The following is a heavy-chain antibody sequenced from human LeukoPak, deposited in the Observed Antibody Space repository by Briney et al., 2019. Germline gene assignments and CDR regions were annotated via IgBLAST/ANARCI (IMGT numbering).Heavy chain of an antibody. CDR3: AKQLGYCSDGSCYFPY. V-gene: IGHV3-23*01. CDR1: GFTFSSYA. CDR2: ISNNGGYT. J-gene: IGHJ4*02. D-gene: IGHD2-15*01. Sequence: GGSLRLSCAASGFTFSSYAMSWVRQAPGKGLEWVSAISNNGGYTYYADSVQGRFTISRDNSRSTLCLQMNSLRAEDTAVYYCAKQLGYCSDGSCYFPYWGQGTLVTVSS.